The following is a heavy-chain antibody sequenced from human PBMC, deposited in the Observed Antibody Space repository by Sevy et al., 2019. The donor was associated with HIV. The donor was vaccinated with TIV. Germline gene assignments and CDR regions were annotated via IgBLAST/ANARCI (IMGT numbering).Heavy chain of an antibody. J-gene: IGHJ4*02. D-gene: IGHD3-22*01. Sequence: SETLSLTCTVSGYSISSGYYWGWIRQPPGKGLEWIGSIYHSGSTYYNPSLKSRVTISVDTSKNQFSLKLSSVTAADTAVYYWARVPATGGVVVITTGPFDYWGQGTLVTVSS. CDR1: GYSISSGYY. V-gene: IGHV4-38-2*02. CDR3: ARVPATGGVVVITTGPFDY. CDR2: IYHSGST.